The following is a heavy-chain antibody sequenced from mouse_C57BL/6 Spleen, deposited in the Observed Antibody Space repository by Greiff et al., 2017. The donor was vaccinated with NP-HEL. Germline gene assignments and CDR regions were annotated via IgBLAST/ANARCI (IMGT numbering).Heavy chain of an antibody. CDR1: GYTFTDYY. V-gene: IGHV1-26*01. Sequence: EVQLQQSGPELVKPGASVKISCKASGYTFTDYYMNWVKQSHGKSLEWIGDINPNNGGTSYNQKFKGKATLTVDKSSSTAYMELRSLTSEDSAVXNCEREDYSDNGGKNFDYWGQGTTLTVSS. D-gene: IGHD2-13*01. J-gene: IGHJ2*01. CDR2: INPNNGGT. CDR3: EREDYSDNGGKNFDY.